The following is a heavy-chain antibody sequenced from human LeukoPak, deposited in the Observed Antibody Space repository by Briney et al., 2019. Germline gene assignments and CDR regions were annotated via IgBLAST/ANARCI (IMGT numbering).Heavy chain of an antibody. CDR1: GGSVSSYY. Sequence: SETLSLTCTVSGGSVSSYYWSWIRQPPGKGLGWVGYIYTSGSTYYNPSLKSRVTISVDTSKNQFSLRLSSVTAADTALYYCAKTDHYYYFMDVWGKGTTVTVSS. CDR2: IYTSGST. CDR3: AKTDHYYYFMDV. J-gene: IGHJ6*03. V-gene: IGHV4-4*09. D-gene: IGHD2-21*02.